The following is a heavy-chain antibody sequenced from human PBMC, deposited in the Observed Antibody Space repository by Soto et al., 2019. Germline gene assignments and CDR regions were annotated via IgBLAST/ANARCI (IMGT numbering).Heavy chain of an antibody. CDR3: ARGVGSGSYYNQYNWFDP. CDR1: GYTFTNYG. Sequence: QVQLVQSGGEVKKPGASVKVSCKASGYTFTNYGISWVRQAPGQGLEWMGWISGYNGNTIYAQNLQGRVTMTTDTPTITAYMELRSLRSDDTAVYYCARGVGSGSYYNQYNWFDPWGQGTLVTVSS. V-gene: IGHV1-18*01. J-gene: IGHJ5*02. CDR2: ISGYNGNT. D-gene: IGHD3-10*01.